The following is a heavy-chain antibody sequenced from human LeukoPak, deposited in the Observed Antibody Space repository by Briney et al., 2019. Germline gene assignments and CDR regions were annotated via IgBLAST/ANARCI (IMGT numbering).Heavy chain of an antibody. Sequence: SQTLSLTCTVSGGSISSYYWSWIRQPPGKGLEWIGYIYYSGSTNYNPSLKSRVTISVDTSKNQFSLKLSSVTAADTAVYYCARASIVVVPAAEYNWFDPWGQGTLVTVSS. CDR3: ARASIVVVPAAEYNWFDP. J-gene: IGHJ5*02. CDR1: GGSISSYY. V-gene: IGHV4-59*01. D-gene: IGHD2-2*01. CDR2: IYYSGST.